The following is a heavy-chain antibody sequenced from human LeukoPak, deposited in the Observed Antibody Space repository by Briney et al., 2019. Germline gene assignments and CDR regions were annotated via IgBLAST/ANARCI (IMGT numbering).Heavy chain of an antibody. D-gene: IGHD6-13*01. V-gene: IGHV3-21*04. CDR1: GFTFSSYS. CDR3: AREGYSSSWEVYYYYGMDV. CDR2: ISSSSSYI. Sequence: GGSLRLSCAASGFTFSSYSMNWVRQAPGKGLEWVSSISSSSSYIYYADSVKGRFTISRDNAKNSLYLQMNSLRAEDTAVYYCAREGYSSSWEVYYYYGMDVWGQGTTVTVSS. J-gene: IGHJ6*02.